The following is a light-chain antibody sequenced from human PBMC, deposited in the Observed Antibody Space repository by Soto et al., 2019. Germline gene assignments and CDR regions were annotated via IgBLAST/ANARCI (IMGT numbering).Light chain of an antibody. CDR3: QQYNNWPPKHT. J-gene: IGKJ2*01. CDR2: GAS. CDR1: QSVSSN. Sequence: ETVMTQSPATVSVSPGERATLSCRASQSVSSNLAWYQQKPGQAPRLLIYGASTRATGIPARFSGSGSGTEFTLTISSLQSEDFAVYYCQQYNNWPPKHTFGQGTKLEIK. V-gene: IGKV3-15*01.